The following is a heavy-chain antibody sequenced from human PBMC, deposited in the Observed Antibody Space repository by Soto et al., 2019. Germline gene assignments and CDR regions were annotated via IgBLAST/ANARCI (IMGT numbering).Heavy chain of an antibody. D-gene: IGHD2-2*01. Sequence: QRKGLEWIGEINHSGSTNYNPSLKSRVTISVDTSKNQFSLKLSSVTAADTAVYYCARGLKTFFFSSRRRHTSCSLGLGIPAEPLSDL. V-gene: IGHV4-34*01. J-gene: IGHJ2*01. CDR3: ARGLKTFFFSSRRRHTSCSLGLGIPAEPLSDL. CDR2: INHSGST.